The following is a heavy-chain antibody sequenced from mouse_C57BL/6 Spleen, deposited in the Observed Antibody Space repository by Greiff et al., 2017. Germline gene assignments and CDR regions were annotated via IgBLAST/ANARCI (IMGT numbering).Heavy chain of an antibody. CDR1: GYTFTEYT. V-gene: IGHV1-62-2*01. CDR3: ARHEEASIYYDYDGYFDV. Sequence: QVQLQQSGAELVKPGASVKLSCKASGYTFTEYTIHWVKQRSGQGLEWIGWFYPGSGSIKYNEKFKDKATLTADKSSSTVYMELSRLTSEDSAVYFCARHEEASIYYDYDGYFDVWGTGTTVTVSS. CDR2: FYPGSGSI. J-gene: IGHJ1*03. D-gene: IGHD2-4*01.